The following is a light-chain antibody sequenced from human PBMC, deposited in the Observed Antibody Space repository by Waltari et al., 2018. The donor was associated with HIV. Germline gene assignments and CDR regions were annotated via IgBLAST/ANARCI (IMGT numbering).Light chain of an antibody. J-gene: IGLJ3*02. CDR1: SNDVGGYNY. CDR2: DVS. V-gene: IGLV2-14*03. CDR3: ESYTSTSVWV. Sequence: QSALTQPASVSGSPGQSITISCTGSSNDVGGYNYVSCYQQHPGKAPRLMIYDVSTRPSGVSDLFSGSKSGDTASLTISGLQPEDEADYYCESYTSTSVWVFGGGTRLTVL.